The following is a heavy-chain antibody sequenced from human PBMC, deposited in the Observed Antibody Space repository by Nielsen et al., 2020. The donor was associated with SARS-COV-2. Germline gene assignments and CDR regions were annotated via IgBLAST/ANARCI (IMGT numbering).Heavy chain of an antibody. D-gene: IGHD2-21*02. J-gene: IGHJ3*01. CDR1: GLTFSNYG. CDR3: AKSRGIVVVTDPFDL. V-gene: IGHV3-30*18. Sequence: SLKISCADPGLTFSNYGMHWVRKAPGKGLEWVALISYEGSIKYCADSVKGRFTISRDNSKNTMYLQMNSLSSEDTAVYYCAKSRGIVVVTDPFDLWGQGTMVTVSS. CDR2: ISYEGSIK.